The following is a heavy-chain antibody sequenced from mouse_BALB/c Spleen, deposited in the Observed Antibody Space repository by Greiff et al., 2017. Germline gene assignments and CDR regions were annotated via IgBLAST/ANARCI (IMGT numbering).Heavy chain of an antibody. CDR1: GYTFTSYT. CDR2: INPSSGYT. V-gene: IGHV1-4*02. J-gene: IGHJ3*01. CDR3: ARNPDGFAY. Sequence: VQLQQSAAELARPGASVKMSCKASGYTFTSYTMHWVKQRPGQGLEWIGYINPSSGYTEYNQKFKDKTTLTADKSSSTAYMQLSSLTSEDSAVYYCARNPDGFAYWGQGTLVTVSA.